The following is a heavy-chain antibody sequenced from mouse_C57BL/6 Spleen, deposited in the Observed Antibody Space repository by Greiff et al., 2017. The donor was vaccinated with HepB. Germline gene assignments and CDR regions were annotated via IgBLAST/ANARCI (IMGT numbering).Heavy chain of an antibody. Sequence: ESGPGLVKPSQSLSLTCSVTGYSITSGYYWNWIRQFPGNKLEWMGYISYDGSNNYNPSLKNRISITRDTSKNQFFLKLNSVTTEDTATYYCARGLYLLRGAMDYWGQGTSVTVSS. V-gene: IGHV3-6*01. CDR3: ARGLYLLRGAMDY. J-gene: IGHJ4*01. CDR1: GYSITSGYY. D-gene: IGHD1-1*01. CDR2: ISYDGSN.